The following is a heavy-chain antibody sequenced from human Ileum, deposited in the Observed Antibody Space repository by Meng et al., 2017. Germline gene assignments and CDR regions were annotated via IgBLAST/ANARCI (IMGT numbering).Heavy chain of an antibody. J-gene: IGHJ4*02. CDR3: ARHGGYSQDF. CDR1: SGSISSNTY. Sequence: VQLQESGPGLVRPSETLSLPCVVSSGSISSNTYWSWVRQPPGKGLEWIGQISHSGSAYYNPSLKSRVTMSVDKSKSQFSLMLTSVTAADTAIYYCARHGGYSQDFWGQGTLVTVSS. V-gene: IGHV4/OR15-8*01. CDR2: ISHSGSA. D-gene: IGHD4-23*01.